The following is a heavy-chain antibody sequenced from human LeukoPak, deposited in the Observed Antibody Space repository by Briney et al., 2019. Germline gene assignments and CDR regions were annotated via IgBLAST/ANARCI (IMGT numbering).Heavy chain of an antibody. D-gene: IGHD1-26*01. CDR2: NSGST. Sequence: SETLSLTCTVSGDSIGSYFWSWIRQPPGKGLEGIGYNSGSTNYNPSLKSRVTIFLDRSKNQFSLKLGSVTAADTAIYYCARGRGYGGNYLRSFDIWGQGTMVTVSS. J-gene: IGHJ3*02. CDR1: GDSIGSYF. CDR3: ARGRGYGGNYLRSFDI. V-gene: IGHV4-4*08.